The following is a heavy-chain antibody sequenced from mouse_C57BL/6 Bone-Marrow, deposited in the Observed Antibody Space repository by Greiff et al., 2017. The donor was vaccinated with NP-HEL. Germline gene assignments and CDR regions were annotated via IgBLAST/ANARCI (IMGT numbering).Heavy chain of an antibody. J-gene: IGHJ4*01. CDR2: ISSGGDYI. D-gene: IGHD1-1*01. CDR1: GFTFSSYA. CDR3: TRDQDYYGMGYYAMDY. Sequence: EVKLMESGEGLVKPGGSLKLSCAASGFTFSSYAMSWVRQTPEKRLEWVAYISSGGDYIYYADTVKGRFTISRDNARNTLYLQMSSLKSEDTAMYYCTRDQDYYGMGYYAMDYWGQGTSVTVSS. V-gene: IGHV5-9-1*02.